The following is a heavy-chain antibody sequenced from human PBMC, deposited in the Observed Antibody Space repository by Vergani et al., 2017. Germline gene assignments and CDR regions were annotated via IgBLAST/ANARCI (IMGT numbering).Heavy chain of an antibody. CDR1: GFTFSSYA. CDR2: ISGSGGST. Sequence: EVQLLESGGGLVQPGGSLRLSCAASGFTFSSYAMSWVRQAPGKGLEWVSAISGSGGSTYYADSVKGRFTISRDNSKNTLYLQMNSLRAEDTAVYYCAKSLTMIVVVIHPDAFDIWGQGTMVTVSS. CDR3: AKSLTMIVVVIHPDAFDI. J-gene: IGHJ3*02. D-gene: IGHD3-22*01. V-gene: IGHV3-23*01.